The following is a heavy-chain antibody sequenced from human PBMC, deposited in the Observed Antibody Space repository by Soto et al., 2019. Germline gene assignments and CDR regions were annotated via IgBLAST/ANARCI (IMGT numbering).Heavy chain of an antibody. CDR3: ARSGGSGIYSYLSLDY. CDR1: GGSINSGDYS. V-gene: IGHV4-61*08. CDR2: IYYSGST. J-gene: IGHJ4*01. D-gene: IGHD3-10*01. Sequence: SETLSLTCTVSGGSINSGDYSWTWIRQPPGKGLEWIGYIYYSGSTSYNPSLKSRVTISVDRSRTQFSLQLSSVTAADTAVYYCARSGGSGIYSYLSLDYWGHGTLVTVSS.